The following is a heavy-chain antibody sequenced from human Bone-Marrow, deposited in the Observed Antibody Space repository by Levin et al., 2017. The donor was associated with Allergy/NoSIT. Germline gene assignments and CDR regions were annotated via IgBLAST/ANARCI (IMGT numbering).Heavy chain of an antibody. CDR3: ASFPHSSGWSIFDS. CDR2: IYYTGST. Sequence: ASETLSLTCAVSGGSISSYYWSWIRQSPGKGLEWIGNIYYTGSTDYTPSLKSRVTISVDTSKNQLSLNLTSVTAADTAVYYCASFPHSSGWSIFDSWGQGTLVAVSS. CDR1: GGSISSYY. V-gene: IGHV4-59*01. D-gene: IGHD6-19*01. J-gene: IGHJ4*02.